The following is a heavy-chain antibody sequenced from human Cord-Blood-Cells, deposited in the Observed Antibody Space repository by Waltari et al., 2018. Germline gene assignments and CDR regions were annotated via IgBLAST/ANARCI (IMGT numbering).Heavy chain of an antibody. Sequence: QVQLQQWGAGLLKPSETLSPTCAVYGGSFSGYSWSWIRQPPGKGLEWIGEINHSGSTNYNPSLKSRVTISVDTSKNQFSLKLSSVTAADTAVYYCAQLKNSGSYYNYFDYWGQGTLVTVSS. CDR1: GGSFSGYS. J-gene: IGHJ4*02. CDR3: AQLKNSGSYYNYFDY. D-gene: IGHD3-10*01. CDR2: INHSGST. V-gene: IGHV4-34*01.